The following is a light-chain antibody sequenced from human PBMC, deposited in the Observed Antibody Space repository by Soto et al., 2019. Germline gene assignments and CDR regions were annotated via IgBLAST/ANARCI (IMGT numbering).Light chain of an antibody. J-gene: IGKJ5*01. CDR1: QSFRGL. Sequence: EVVLTQFPVTLSLSPGERATLSCRASQSFRGLLAWYQQKPGQAPRLLIYDAYNRATGIPPRFSGSGSGTDFTLTISSLEPEYSAVYYCQQRHMWPITFGQGTRLEIK. CDR2: DAY. V-gene: IGKV3-11*01. CDR3: QQRHMWPIT.